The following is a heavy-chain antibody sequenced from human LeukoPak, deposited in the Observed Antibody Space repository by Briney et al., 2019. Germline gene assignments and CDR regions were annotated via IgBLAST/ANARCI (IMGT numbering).Heavy chain of an antibody. Sequence: SETLSLTCAVYGGSYSGYYWSWIRQPPGKGLEWIGEINHSGSTNYNPSLKSRVTISVDTSKNQFSLKLSSVTAADTAVYYCARDLGSSWYRYYYYYGMDVWGQGTLVTVSS. CDR2: INHSGST. D-gene: IGHD6-13*01. V-gene: IGHV4-34*01. CDR3: ARDLGSSWYRYYYYYGMDV. J-gene: IGHJ6*02. CDR1: GGSYSGYY.